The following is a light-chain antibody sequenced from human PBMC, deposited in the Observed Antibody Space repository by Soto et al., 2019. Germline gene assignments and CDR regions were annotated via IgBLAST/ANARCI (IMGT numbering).Light chain of an antibody. CDR1: QSVSSY. Sequence: EIVLTQSPATLSLSPGERATLSCRASQSVSSYLAWYQQKPGQAPRLLIYDASNRATGIPARFSGSGSGTDFTLTISSLEPEDFAFYYCQQRSTGPRTFGQGTKVE. V-gene: IGKV3-11*01. CDR3: QQRSTGPRT. J-gene: IGKJ1*01. CDR2: DAS.